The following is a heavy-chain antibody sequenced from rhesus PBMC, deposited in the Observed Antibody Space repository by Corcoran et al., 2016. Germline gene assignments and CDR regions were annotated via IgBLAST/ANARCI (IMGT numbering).Heavy chain of an antibody. J-gene: IGHJ5-1*01. V-gene: IGHV4-73*01. CDR2: IDVNSATP. CDR1: GDSISGYY. CDR3: VKDHKYGAHFNRFDV. D-gene: IGHD3-9*01. Sequence: QLKLEQWGGGLVKPSESLSLTCAVYGDSISGYYWSWIRQPPGTGLEWIGNIDVNSATPSYNPSLRNRVTISKDTSKNQLSLKVTSVTAADTAIYYCVKDHKYGAHFNRFDVWGPGVLVTVSS.